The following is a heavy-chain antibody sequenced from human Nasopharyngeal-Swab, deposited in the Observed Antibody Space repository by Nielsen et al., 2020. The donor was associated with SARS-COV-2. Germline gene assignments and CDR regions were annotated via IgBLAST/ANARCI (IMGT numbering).Heavy chain of an antibody. Sequence: GESLKISCGASGFTFSNAWMSWVRQDPGKGLELVGRIKSKTEGGTTDYAAPVKCRFTISRDDSKNTLYLQMNSLKTEDTAVYYCTTDLLEAVITIFSLFDYWGQGTLVTVSS. D-gene: IGHD3-3*01. CDR3: TTDLLEAVITIFSLFDY. CDR1: GFTFSNAW. V-gene: IGHV3-15*01. CDR2: IKSKTEGGTT. J-gene: IGHJ4*02.